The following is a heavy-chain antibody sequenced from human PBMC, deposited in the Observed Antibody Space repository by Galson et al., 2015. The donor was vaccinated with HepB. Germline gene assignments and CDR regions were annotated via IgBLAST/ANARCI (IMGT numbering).Heavy chain of an antibody. J-gene: IGHJ4*02. Sequence: SLRLSCAASGFTFSSYSMNWVRQAPGKGLEWVSYISSSSSTIYYADSVKGRFTISRDNAKNSLYLQMNSLRAEDTAVYYCARPGNEAVAGHVSLSFDYWGQGTLVTVSS. CDR3: ARPGNEAVAGHVSLSFDY. D-gene: IGHD6-19*01. CDR2: ISSSSSTI. V-gene: IGHV3-48*04. CDR1: GFTFSSYS.